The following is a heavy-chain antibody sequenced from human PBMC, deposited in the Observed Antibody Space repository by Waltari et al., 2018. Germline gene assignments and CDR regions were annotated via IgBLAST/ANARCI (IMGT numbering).Heavy chain of an antibody. CDR1: GFTFSSYG. CDR3: AKGGSWYYDFWSGNQDAFDI. V-gene: IGHV3-33*06. Sequence: QVQLVESGGGVVQPGRSLRLSCAASGFTFSSYGMHLVRQAPGKGLEWVAVIWYDGGNKYYADSVKGRFTISRDNSKNTLYLQMNSLRAEDTAVYNCAKGGSWYYDFWSGNQDAFDIWGQGTMVTVSS. D-gene: IGHD3-3*01. CDR2: IWYDGGNK. J-gene: IGHJ3*02.